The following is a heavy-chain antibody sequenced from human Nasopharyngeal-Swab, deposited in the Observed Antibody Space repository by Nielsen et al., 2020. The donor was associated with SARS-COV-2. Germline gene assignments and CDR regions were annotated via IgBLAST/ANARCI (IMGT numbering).Heavy chain of an antibody. Sequence: VRQAPAKGLEWVAVIPYDGSNKYYADSVKGRFTISRDNSKNTLYLQMNSLRAEDTAVYYCARAPGDGMDVWGQGTTVTVSS. CDR3: ARAPGDGMDV. CDR2: IPYDGSNK. J-gene: IGHJ6*02. V-gene: IGHV3-30-3*01.